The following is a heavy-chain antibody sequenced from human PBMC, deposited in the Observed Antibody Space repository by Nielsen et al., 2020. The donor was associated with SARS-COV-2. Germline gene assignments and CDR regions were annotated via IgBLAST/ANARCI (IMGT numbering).Heavy chain of an antibody. D-gene: IGHD1-14*01. J-gene: IGHJ3*02. V-gene: IGHV3-48*01. CDR2: ISSSSSTI. CDR3: AREKTGDAFDI. Sequence: GESLKISCAASGFTFSSYSMNWVRQAPGKGLEWVSYISSSSSTIYYADSVKGRFTISRDNSKNTLYLQMNSLRAEDTAVYYCAREKTGDAFDIWGQGTMVTVSS. CDR1: GFTFSSYS.